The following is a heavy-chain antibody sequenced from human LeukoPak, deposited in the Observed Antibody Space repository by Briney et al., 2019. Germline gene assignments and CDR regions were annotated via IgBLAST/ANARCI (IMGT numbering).Heavy chain of an antibody. CDR3: ARRIQLWLHAFDI. V-gene: IGHV4-39*01. D-gene: IGHD5-18*01. Sequence: KPSGTLSLTCTVSGGSISSSSYYWGWIRQPPGKGLEWIGSIYYSGSTYYNPSLKSRVTISVDTSKNQFSLKLSSVTAADTAVYYCARRIQLWLHAFDIWGQGTMVTVSS. J-gene: IGHJ3*02. CDR2: IYYSGST. CDR1: GGSISSSSYY.